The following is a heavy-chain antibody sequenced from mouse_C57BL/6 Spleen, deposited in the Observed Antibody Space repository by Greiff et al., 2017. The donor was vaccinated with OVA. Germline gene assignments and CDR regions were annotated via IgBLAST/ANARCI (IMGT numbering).Heavy chain of an antibody. CDR2: INPRDGGT. Sequence: VQLQQPGTELVKPGASVKLSCKASGYAFTSSWMHWVKQRPGQGLEWIGHINPRDGGTNYNGKFKGKATLTVDKSSSTAYMQRSSLTSEDSAVYCGARRDYYGSSYGFAYWGQGTPLTVSA. CDR3: ARRDYYGSSYGFAY. V-gene: IGHV1-53*01. D-gene: IGHD1-1*01. CDR1: GYAFTSSW. J-gene: IGHJ3*01.